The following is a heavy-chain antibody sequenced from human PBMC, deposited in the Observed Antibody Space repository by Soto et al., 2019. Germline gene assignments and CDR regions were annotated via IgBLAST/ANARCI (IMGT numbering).Heavy chain of an antibody. Sequence: GSLRLSCAASGLSINSYTMNWVRQAPGKGLEWVSSIGSYSSYMFYADSVKGRFTISRDNAKNSLYLQMNSLRAEDTAVYYCASPKGGAFDIWGQGTMVTVSS. J-gene: IGHJ3*02. CDR2: IGSYSSYM. CDR3: ASPKGGAFDI. D-gene: IGHD3-16*01. CDR1: GLSINSYT. V-gene: IGHV3-21*01.